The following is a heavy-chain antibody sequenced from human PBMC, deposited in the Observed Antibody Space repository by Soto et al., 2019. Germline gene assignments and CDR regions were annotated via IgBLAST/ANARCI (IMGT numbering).Heavy chain of an antibody. V-gene: IGHV3-7*01. CDR2: IKQDGSEK. J-gene: IGHJ4*02. D-gene: IGHD6-6*01. CDR3: ARVCISAPGY. CDR1: GFTFSSNW. Sequence: WGSLRLPCAASGFTFSSNWMNWVRQAPGNGLEWVANIKQDGSEKYYVDSVKDRFTISRDNAKNSLYLQMNSLRAEDTAVYYCARVCISAPGYWGQGTLVTVSS.